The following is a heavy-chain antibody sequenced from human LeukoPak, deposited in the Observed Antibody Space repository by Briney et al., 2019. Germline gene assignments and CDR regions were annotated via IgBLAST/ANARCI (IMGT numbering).Heavy chain of an antibody. Sequence: PGGSLRLFCAASGLTFSNYWMHWVRQAPGKGLVWVSRINSDGSSTTYADSVKGRFTISRDNAKNTLFLQMNSLRAEDTAVYYCMRDYGGYNFDYWGQGTLVTVSS. CDR1: GLTFSNYW. J-gene: IGHJ4*02. CDR3: MRDYGGYNFDY. D-gene: IGHD5-18*01. CDR2: INSDGSST. V-gene: IGHV3-74*01.